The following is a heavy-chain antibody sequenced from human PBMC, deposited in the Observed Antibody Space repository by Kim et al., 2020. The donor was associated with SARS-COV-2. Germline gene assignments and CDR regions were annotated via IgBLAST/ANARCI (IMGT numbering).Heavy chain of an antibody. CDR1: GGSISSYY. J-gene: IGHJ2*01. D-gene: IGHD6-13*01. V-gene: IGHV4-59*01. CDR2: IYYSGST. CDR3: ARDGLGQQLVRAYWYFDL. Sequence: SETLSLTCTVSGGSISSYYWSWIRQPPGKGLEWIGYIYYSGSTNYNPSLKSRVTISVDTSKNQFSLKLSSVTAADTAVYYCARDGLGQQLVRAYWYFDLWGRGTLVTVSS.